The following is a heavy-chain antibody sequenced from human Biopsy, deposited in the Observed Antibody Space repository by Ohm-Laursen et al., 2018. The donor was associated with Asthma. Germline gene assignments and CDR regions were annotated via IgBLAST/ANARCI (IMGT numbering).Heavy chain of an antibody. Sequence: SLRLSCTASGFNFHNYGMNWVRRAPGKGLEWVAHILFDGRKINYPDSVKGRFTISRDNSKNMVYLQMNSLRPEDTAVYYCAKDHVAGRSYYFDYWGQGGLVSVSS. CDR3: AKDHVAGRSYYFDY. CDR2: ILFDGRKI. J-gene: IGHJ4*02. V-gene: IGHV3-30*18. CDR1: GFNFHNYG. D-gene: IGHD6-13*01.